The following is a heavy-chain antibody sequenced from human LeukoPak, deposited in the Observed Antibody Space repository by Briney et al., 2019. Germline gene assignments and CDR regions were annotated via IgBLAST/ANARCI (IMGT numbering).Heavy chain of an antibody. Sequence: PGGSLRLSCAASGFTFSSYGMHWVRQAPGKGLEWVAVISYDGSNKYYADSVKGRFTISRDNSKNTLYLQMNSLRAEDTAVYYCARYGPSQSLFRPRYGMDVWGQGTTVTVSS. CDR2: ISYDGSNK. CDR3: ARYGPSQSLFRPRYGMDV. CDR1: GFTFSSYG. D-gene: IGHD3-16*02. J-gene: IGHJ6*02. V-gene: IGHV3-30*03.